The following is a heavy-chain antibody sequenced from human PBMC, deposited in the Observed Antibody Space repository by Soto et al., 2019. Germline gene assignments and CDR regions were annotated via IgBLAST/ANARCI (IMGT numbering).Heavy chain of an antibody. CDR1: GGSFSGYY. J-gene: IGHJ4*02. CDR3: ARDPLRGYSYGFDY. D-gene: IGHD5-18*01. Sequence: QVQLQQWGAGLLKPSETLSLTCAVYGGSFSGYYWSWIRQPPGKGLEWIGEINHSGSTNYNPSLKRGVTISVDTSKNQFSLKLSSVTAADTAVYYCARDPLRGYSYGFDYWGQGTLVTVSS. CDR2: INHSGST. V-gene: IGHV4-34*01.